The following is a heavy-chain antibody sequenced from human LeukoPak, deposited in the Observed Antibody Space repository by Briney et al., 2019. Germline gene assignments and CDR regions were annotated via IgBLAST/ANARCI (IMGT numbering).Heavy chain of an antibody. J-gene: IGHJ4*02. CDR3: ARDGVAAARIDY. Sequence: ASVKVSCKASGYTFNGYYMHWVRQAPGQGLEWMGWINPSSGDTNYAQKFQGRVTMTRDTSISTAYMELTSLRSDDTAVYYCARDGVAAARIDYWGQGTLVTVSS. CDR2: INPSSGDT. CDR1: GYTFNGYY. V-gene: IGHV1-2*02. D-gene: IGHD6-13*01.